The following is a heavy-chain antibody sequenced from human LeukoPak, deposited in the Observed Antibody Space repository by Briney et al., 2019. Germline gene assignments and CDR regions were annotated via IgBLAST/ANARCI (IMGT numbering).Heavy chain of an antibody. CDR3: AKDRTVTTGTFDY. J-gene: IGHJ4*02. Sequence: PGESLRLSCAASGFTFSSYAMSWVRQAPGKGLEWVSAISGSGGSTYYADSVKGRFTISRDNSKDTLYLQMNSLRAEDTAVYYCAKDRTVTTGTFDYWGQGTLVTVSS. CDR1: GFTFSSYA. V-gene: IGHV3-23*01. CDR2: ISGSGGST. D-gene: IGHD4-17*01.